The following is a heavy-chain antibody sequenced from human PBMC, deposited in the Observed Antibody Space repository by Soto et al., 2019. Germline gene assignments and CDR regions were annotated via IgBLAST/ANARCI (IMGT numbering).Heavy chain of an antibody. Sequence: PGGSLRLSCAASGFTFSSYAMSWVRQAPGKGLEWVSAISGRGAITFYADSVKGRFTISRDKSKNALLLQMNSLRAEDTAVYYCAKNTGYDFGTIDYWGQGTLVTVSS. CDR2: ISGRGAIT. J-gene: IGHJ4*02. CDR1: GFTFSSYA. V-gene: IGHV3-23*01. D-gene: IGHD5-12*01. CDR3: AKNTGYDFGTIDY.